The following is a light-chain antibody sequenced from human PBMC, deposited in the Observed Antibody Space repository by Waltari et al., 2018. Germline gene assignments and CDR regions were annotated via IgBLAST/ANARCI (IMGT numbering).Light chain of an antibody. J-gene: IGKJ2*01. CDR2: GAS. CDR3: QQYGSSVMYT. CDR1: QSITKKF. Sequence: VLTQSPGTLSLSPGERATLPCRASQSITKKFFSWYQQKPGQAPSLLIYGASSRAAGIPDRFSGSGSGTDFTLTISRLEPEDSAVYYCQQYGSSVMYTFGQGTKLEIK. V-gene: IGKV3-20*01.